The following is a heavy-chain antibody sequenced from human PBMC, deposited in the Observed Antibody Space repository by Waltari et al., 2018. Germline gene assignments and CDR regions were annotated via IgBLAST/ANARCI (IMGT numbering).Heavy chain of an antibody. J-gene: IGHJ4*02. D-gene: IGHD1-7*01. CDR1: GFTFSDYW. CDR3: ARDENYLNS. V-gene: IGHV3-7*03. CDR2: KKEDVSVE. Sequence: EVQLVESGGGLVQPGGSLRLSCASSGFTFSDYWMSWVGQAPGKGLEWVANKKEDVSVEYYVDSVKGRFTISRDNAENSRSLQMNNLRAEDTALYYCARDENYLNSWGQGTLVTVSS.